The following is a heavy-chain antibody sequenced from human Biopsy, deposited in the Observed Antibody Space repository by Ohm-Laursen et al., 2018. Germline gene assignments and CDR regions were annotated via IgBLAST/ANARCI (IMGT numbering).Heavy chain of an antibody. V-gene: IGHV3-66*01. D-gene: IGHD3-16*01. CDR2: IHGSGGT. CDR1: EFNVDRNH. J-gene: IGHJ4*02. Sequence: LTLTCAASEFNVDRNHMHWVRQAPGKGLEWVSMIHGSGGTDYADSVKGRFTVSRDNSKDTVYLQMNALRVDDTAMYYCAGAGGHSFWGQGALVTVSS. CDR3: AGAGGHSF.